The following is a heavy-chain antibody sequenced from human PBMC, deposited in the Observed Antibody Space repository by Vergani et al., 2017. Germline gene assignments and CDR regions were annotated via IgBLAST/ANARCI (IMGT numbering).Heavy chain of an antibody. V-gene: IGHV2-26*01. Sequence: QVTLKESGPVLVKPPETLTLTCTVSGFSLSNARMGVSWIRQPPGKALEWLAHILSNDEKSYSTSLKSRLTISKDTSKSQVVLTMTNMDPVDTATYYCARMGRSSGWYASRPGAFDIWGQGTMVTVSS. CDR3: ARMGRSSGWYASRPGAFDI. J-gene: IGHJ3*02. CDR1: GFSLSNARMG. D-gene: IGHD6-19*01. CDR2: ILSNDEK.